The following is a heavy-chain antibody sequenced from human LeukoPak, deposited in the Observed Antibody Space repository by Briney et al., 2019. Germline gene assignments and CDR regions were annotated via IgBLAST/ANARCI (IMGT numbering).Heavy chain of an antibody. V-gene: IGHV4-31*03. Sequence: SQTLSLTCTVSGVSISSVGYYWSWIRQYPGKGLEWIGYISYSGNTYYNPSLKSRVSISVDTSKTQFSLNLSSVTAADTALYYCARRGSGSGGTYAGMDVWGQGTSVTVSS. CDR3: ARRGSGSGGTYAGMDV. CDR1: GVSISSVGYY. D-gene: IGHD2-15*01. J-gene: IGHJ6*02. CDR2: ISYSGNT.